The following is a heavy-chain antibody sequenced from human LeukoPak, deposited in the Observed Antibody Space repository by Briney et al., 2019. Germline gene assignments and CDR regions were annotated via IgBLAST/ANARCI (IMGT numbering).Heavy chain of an antibody. CDR2: INPNSGGT. D-gene: IGHD6-19*01. J-gene: IGHJ4*02. CDR1: GYTFTGYY. CDR3: ARVGAPGYSSGNFDY. V-gene: IGHV1-2*02. Sequence: ASVKVSCKASGYTFTGYYMHWVRQAPGQGLEWMGWINPNSGGTNYAQKFQGRVTMTRDTSISTAYMELSRLRSDDTAVYHCARVGAPGYSSGNFDYWGQGTLVTVSS.